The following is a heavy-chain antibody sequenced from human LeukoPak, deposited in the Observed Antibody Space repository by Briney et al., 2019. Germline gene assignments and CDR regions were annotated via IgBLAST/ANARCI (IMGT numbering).Heavy chain of an antibody. CDR2: INGESTFK. J-gene: IGHJ3*02. CDR1: GFSFSSPG. D-gene: IGHD1-7*01. V-gene: IGHV3-21*01. Sequence: GGSLSLSCTASGFSFSSPGMNWVRQAPGKGLEWVSSINGESTFKVYADSVKGRFTISRDNAKNSLYLQMDSLRAKDTAVYYCAKYQTGTWTSYDSSDIWGQGTLVTVSS. CDR3: AKYQTGTWTSYDSSDI.